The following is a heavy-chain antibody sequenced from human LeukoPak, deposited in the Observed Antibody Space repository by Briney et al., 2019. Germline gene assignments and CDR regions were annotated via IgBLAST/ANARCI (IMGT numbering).Heavy chain of an antibody. CDR1: GGSFSGYY. CDR2: INHSGST. D-gene: IGHD6-13*01. J-gene: IGHJ4*02. CDR3: ARQGSNGFGY. V-gene: IGHV4-34*01. Sequence: PSETLSLTCAVYGGSFSGYYWSWIRQPPGKGLEWIGEINHSGSTNYNASLKSRVTISVDTSKNQFSLKLSSVTAADTAVYYCARQGSNGFGYWGQGTLVTVSS.